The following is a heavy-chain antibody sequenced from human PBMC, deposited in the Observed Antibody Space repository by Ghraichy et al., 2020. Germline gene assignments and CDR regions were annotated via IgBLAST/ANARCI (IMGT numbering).Heavy chain of an antibody. D-gene: IGHD5-18*01. CDR2: ISGGGSST. CDR1: GFTFSTYA. Sequence: LTCAASGFTFSTYAMSWVRQAPGKGLEWVSAISGGGSSTYYADSLKGRFTISRDNSKNTLYLQMNSLGAEDTAVYHCAKDRGDTAMVFDYWGQGTLVTVSS. CDR3: AKDRGDTAMVFDY. J-gene: IGHJ4*02. V-gene: IGHV3-23*01.